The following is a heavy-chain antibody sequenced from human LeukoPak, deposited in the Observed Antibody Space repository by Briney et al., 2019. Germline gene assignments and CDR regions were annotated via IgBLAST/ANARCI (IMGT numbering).Heavy chain of an antibody. CDR1: GFTFSSYA. J-gene: IGHJ6*02. D-gene: IGHD6-13*01. CDR2: ISYDGSNK. Sequence: GGSLRLSCAASGFTFSSYAMHWVRQAPGKGLEWVAVISYDGSNKYYADSVKGRFTISRDNSKNTLYLQMNSLRAEDTAVYYCAKDRIAAAGTARYYYYGMDVWGQGTTVTVSS. CDR3: AKDRIAAAGTARYYYYGMDV. V-gene: IGHV3-30*04.